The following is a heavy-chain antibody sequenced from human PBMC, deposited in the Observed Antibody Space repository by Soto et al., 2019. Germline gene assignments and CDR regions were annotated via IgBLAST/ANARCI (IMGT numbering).Heavy chain of an antibody. CDR3: AAVAGRGYYYGMDV. CDR1: GGSISSGSYY. J-gene: IGHJ6*02. D-gene: IGHD6-19*01. CDR2: IYYSGST. Sequence: SETLSLTCTVSGGSISSGSYYWSWIRQPPGKGLEWIGYIYYSGSTNYNPSLKSRVTISVDTSKNQFSLKLSSVTAADTAVYYCAAVAGRGYYYGMDVWGQGTTVTVSS. V-gene: IGHV4-61*01.